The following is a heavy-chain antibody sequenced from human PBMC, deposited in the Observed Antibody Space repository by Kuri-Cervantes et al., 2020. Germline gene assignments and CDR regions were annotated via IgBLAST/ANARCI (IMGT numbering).Heavy chain of an antibody. Sequence: ASVKVSCKASGFTFTSSAMHWVRQAPGQRLEWMGWINAGNGNTKYSQKFQGRVTITRDTSASTAYMELSSLRSEDTAVYYCARGPAPDVGHFDDWGQGTLVTVSS. CDR2: INAGNGNT. CDR1: GFTFTSSA. J-gene: IGHJ4*02. D-gene: IGHD1-26*01. CDR3: ARGPAPDVGHFDD. V-gene: IGHV1-3*01.